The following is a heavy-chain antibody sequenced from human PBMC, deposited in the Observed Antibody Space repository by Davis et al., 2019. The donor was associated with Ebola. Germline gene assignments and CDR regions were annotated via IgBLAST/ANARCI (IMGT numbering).Heavy chain of an antibody. D-gene: IGHD3-10*01. CDR2: MNPNSGNT. J-gene: IGHJ6*02. V-gene: IGHV1-8*01. CDR3: ARAYGAVYYYGMDV. CDR1: GYTFTSYD. Sequence: AASVKVSCKASGYTFTSYDINWVRQATGQGLEWMGWMNPNSGNTGYVQKFQGRVTMTRNTSISTAYMELSSLRSEDTAVYYCARAYGAVYYYGMDVWGQGTTVTVSS.